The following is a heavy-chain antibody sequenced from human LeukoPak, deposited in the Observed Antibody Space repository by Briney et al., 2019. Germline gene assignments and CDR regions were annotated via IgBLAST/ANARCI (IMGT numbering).Heavy chain of an antibody. J-gene: IGHJ4*02. CDR3: AKDWRRGVVPAAMPDY. V-gene: IGHV3-30*18. CDR1: GFTFSIYG. D-gene: IGHD2-2*01. CDR2: ISYDGSNK. Sequence: GRSLRLSCAASGFTFSIYGMHWVRQAPGKGLEWGAVISYDGSNKYYADSVKGRFTISRDNSKSTLYLQMNSLRAEDMAVYYCAKDWRRGVVPAAMPDYWGQGTLVTVSS.